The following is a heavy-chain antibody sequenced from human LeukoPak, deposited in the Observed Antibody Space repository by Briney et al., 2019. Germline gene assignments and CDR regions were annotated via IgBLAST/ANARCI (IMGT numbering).Heavy chain of an antibody. CDR1: GGTFSSYA. CDR2: IIPIFGTA. J-gene: IGHJ3*02. D-gene: IGHD2-2*01. Sequence: GASVKVSCKASGGTFSSYAISWVRQASGQGLEWMGGIIPIFGTANYAQKFQGRVTITTDESTSTAYMELSSLRSEDTAVYYCARGGVVPAKVAFDIWGQGTMVTVSS. V-gene: IGHV1-69*05. CDR3: ARGGVVPAKVAFDI.